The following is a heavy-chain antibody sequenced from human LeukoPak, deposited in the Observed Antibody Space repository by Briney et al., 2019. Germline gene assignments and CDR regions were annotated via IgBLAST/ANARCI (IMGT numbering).Heavy chain of an antibody. J-gene: IGHJ5*02. CDR3: ARITMSRFDP. Sequence: SETLSLTCAVYGGSFSGYYWNWIRQPPGKGLEWIGEIYHSGSTNYNPSLKSRVTISVDTSKNQFSLKLSSVTAADTAVYYCARITMSRFDPWGQGTLVTVS. V-gene: IGHV4-34*01. CDR2: IYHSGST. D-gene: IGHD3-10*02. CDR1: GGSFSGYY.